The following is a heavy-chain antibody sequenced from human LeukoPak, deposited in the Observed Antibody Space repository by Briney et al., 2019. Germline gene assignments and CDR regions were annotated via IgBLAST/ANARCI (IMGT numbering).Heavy chain of an antibody. D-gene: IGHD3-3*01. Sequence: GGSLRLSCAASGFTFSSYGMHWVRQAPGKGLEWVAVISYDGSNKYYADSVTGRFTTSRDNSKNTLYLQMNSLRAEDTAVYYCAAPYYDFWSGETYYFDYWGQGTLVTVSS. J-gene: IGHJ4*02. V-gene: IGHV3-30*03. CDR3: AAPYYDFWSGETYYFDY. CDR2: ISYDGSNK. CDR1: GFTFSSYG.